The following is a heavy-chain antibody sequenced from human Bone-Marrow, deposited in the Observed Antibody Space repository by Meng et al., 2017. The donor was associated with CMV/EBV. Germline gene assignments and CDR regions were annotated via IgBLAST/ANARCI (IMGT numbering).Heavy chain of an antibody. D-gene: IGHD4-23*01. CDR2: IVVGSGNT. V-gene: IGHV1-58*01. J-gene: IGHJ6*02. Sequence: SVKVSCKASGFTFTSSAVQWVRQARGQRLEWIGWIVVGSGNTNYAQKFQERVTITRDMSTSTAYMELSSLRSEDTAVYYCARGGGRYYYYGMDVWGQGTTVTVSS. CDR1: GFTFTSSA. CDR3: ARGGGRYYYYGMDV.